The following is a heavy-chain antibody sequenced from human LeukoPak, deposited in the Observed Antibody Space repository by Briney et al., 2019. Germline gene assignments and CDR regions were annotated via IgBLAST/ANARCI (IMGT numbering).Heavy chain of an antibody. D-gene: IGHD2-15*01. J-gene: IGHJ4*02. Sequence: PGGSLRLSCAASGFTFSRYAMSWVRQAPGEGLEWVSAISGSGGSTYYADSVKGRFTISRDNSKNTLYLQMNSLRAEDTAVYYCAKRGKSGSCLDYWGQGTLVTVSS. CDR3: AKRGKSGSCLDY. CDR1: GFTFSRYA. V-gene: IGHV3-23*01. CDR2: ISGSGGST.